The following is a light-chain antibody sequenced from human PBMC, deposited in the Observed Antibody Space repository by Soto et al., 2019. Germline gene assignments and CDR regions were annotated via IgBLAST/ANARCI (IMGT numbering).Light chain of an antibody. CDR2: ATS. CDR3: QQYDTSPPMYT. CDR1: QSVDSTY. J-gene: IGKJ2*01. V-gene: IGKV3-20*01. Sequence: EIVMTQSPATLSVSPLEIATLSFMASQSVDSTYLAWYQQKPDQSPRLLIYATSTRAAGIPDRFSGSGSGTDFTLTISRLEPDDVAVYYCQQYDTSPPMYTFGQGTKVDIK.